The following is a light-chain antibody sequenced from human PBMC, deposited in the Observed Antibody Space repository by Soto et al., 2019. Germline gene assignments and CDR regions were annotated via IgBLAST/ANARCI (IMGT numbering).Light chain of an antibody. Sequence: QSVLTHPASVCWSPGQSITISCTGTSNDVGGYNYVSWYQQHPDTAPKLIIYDVRYRPSGVSNRFSGSKSGNTASLTISGLQAEDEADYYCSAYTSSSKHYVFGSGTKVTAL. CDR2: DVR. V-gene: IGLV2-14*03. J-gene: IGLJ1*01. CDR3: SAYTSSSKHYV. CDR1: SNDVGGYNY.